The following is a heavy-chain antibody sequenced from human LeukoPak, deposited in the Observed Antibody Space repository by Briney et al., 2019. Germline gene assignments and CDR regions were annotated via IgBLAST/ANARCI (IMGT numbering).Heavy chain of an antibody. CDR1: GFTVSSNY. V-gene: IGHV3-53*05. J-gene: IGHJ4*02. CDR3: ARGIAVAGRGY. D-gene: IGHD6-19*01. CDR2: IYSGGST. Sequence: GGSLRLSCAASGFTVSSNYMSWVRQAPGKGLEWVSVIYSGGSTYYADSVKGRFTISRDNSKNTLYLQMNSLRSEDTAVYYCARGIAVAGRGYWGQGTLVTVSS.